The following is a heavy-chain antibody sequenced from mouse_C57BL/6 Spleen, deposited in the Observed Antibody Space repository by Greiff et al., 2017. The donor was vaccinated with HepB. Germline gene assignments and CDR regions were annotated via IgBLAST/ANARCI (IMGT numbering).Heavy chain of an antibody. CDR3: ARGDYSNYPWYFDV. J-gene: IGHJ1*03. Sequence: VHVKQSGPELVKPGASVKISCKASGYSFTDYNMNWVKQSNGKSLEWIGVINPNYGTTSYNQKFKGKATLTVDQSSSTAYMQLNSLTSEDSAVYYCARGDYSNYPWYFDVWGTGTTVTVSS. CDR2: INPNYGTT. D-gene: IGHD2-5*01. V-gene: IGHV1-39*01. CDR1: GYSFTDYN.